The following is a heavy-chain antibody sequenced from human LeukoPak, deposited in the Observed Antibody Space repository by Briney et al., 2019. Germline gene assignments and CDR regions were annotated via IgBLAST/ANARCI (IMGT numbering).Heavy chain of an antibody. CDR2: IYHSGST. Sequence: SETLSLTCTVSGGSISSGDYYWSWIRQPPGKGLEWIGYIYHSGSTYYNPSLKSRVTISVDTSKNQFSLKLSSVTAADTAVYYCARGIAADFYFDYWGQGTLVTVSS. V-gene: IGHV4-30-4*01. CDR1: GGSISSGDYY. D-gene: IGHD6-6*01. CDR3: ARGIAADFYFDY. J-gene: IGHJ4*02.